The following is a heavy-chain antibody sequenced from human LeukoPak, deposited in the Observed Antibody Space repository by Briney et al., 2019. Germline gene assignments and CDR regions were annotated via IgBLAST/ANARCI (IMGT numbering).Heavy chain of an antibody. D-gene: IGHD4-17*01. CDR1: GFTFSSYA. CDR2: ISYDGSNK. J-gene: IGHJ1*01. V-gene: IGHV3-30*04. CDR3: ARGTSIPDYGDNTFQH. Sequence: GRSLRLFCAASGFTFSSYAMHWVRQAPGKGLEWVAVISYDGSNKYYADSVKGRFTISRDNSKNTLYLQMNSLRAEDTAVYYCARGTSIPDYGDNTFQHWGQGTLVTVSS.